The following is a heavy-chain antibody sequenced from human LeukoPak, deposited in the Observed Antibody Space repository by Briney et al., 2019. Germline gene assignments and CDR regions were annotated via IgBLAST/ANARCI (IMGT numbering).Heavy chain of an antibody. CDR3: ARAILYGDYEGVAFDI. J-gene: IGHJ3*02. Sequence: SETLSLTCTVSGGSISSYYWSWIRQPPGKGLEWIGYIYYSGSTNYNPSLKSRVTISVDTSKNQFSLKLSSVTAADTAVYYCARAILYGDYEGVAFDIWGQGTMVTVSS. D-gene: IGHD4-17*01. CDR2: IYYSGST. CDR1: GGSISSYY. V-gene: IGHV4-59*01.